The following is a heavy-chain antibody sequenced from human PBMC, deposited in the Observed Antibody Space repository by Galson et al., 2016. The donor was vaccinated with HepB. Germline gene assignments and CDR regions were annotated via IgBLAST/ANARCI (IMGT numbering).Heavy chain of an antibody. Sequence: SVKVSCKASGYTFTSYTLHWVRQAPGQRLEWMGWINADSGNTKYSQKFQDRVTITRDTSASTAYMELSSLRSEDTAMYYCARDVTPSCGDDCYWRWFDPWGQGTLVTVSS. D-gene: IGHD2-21*02. V-gene: IGHV1-3*01. CDR2: INADSGNT. J-gene: IGHJ5*01. CDR1: GYTFTSYT. CDR3: ARDVTPSCGDDCYWRWFDP.